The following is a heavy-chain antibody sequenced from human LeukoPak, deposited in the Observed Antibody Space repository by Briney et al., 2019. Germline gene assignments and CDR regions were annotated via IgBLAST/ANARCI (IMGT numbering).Heavy chain of an antibody. D-gene: IGHD3-22*01. J-gene: IGHJ4*02. V-gene: IGHV3-73*01. Sequence: GGSLRLSCATSGFTFSGSAIHWVRQASGKGLEWVGRIRSKANSYATTDVASVRGRFSISRDDSKNTAYLQMNSLKTEDTAVYYCTRPSYDSSVSGVVYWGQGTLVTVSS. CDR2: IRSKANSYAT. CDR1: GFTFSGSA. CDR3: TRPSYDSSVSGVVY.